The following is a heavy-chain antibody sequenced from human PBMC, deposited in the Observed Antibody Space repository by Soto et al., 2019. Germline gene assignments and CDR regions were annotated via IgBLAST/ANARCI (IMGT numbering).Heavy chain of an antibody. D-gene: IGHD3-10*01. V-gene: IGHV3-74*01. CDR3: TRGPRPISTGTGAY. Sequence: GGSLRLACAASGFIFKMYWMHWVRQTPGKGLVWISRIYNDGSYTDYADSVKGRFTISRDNVNDTLYLQMNNLRAEDSGLYYCTRGPRPISTGTGAYWGQGTQVTVSS. CDR1: GFIFKMYW. J-gene: IGHJ4*02. CDR2: IYNDGSYT.